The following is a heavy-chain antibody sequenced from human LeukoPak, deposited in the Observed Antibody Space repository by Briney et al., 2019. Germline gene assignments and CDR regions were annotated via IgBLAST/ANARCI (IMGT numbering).Heavy chain of an antibody. CDR2: ISSSSSTI. V-gene: IGHV3-48*01. CDR3: ARADNYDFWSGYYISTGFDY. D-gene: IGHD3-3*01. Sequence: GGSLRLSCAASGFTFSSYSMNWVRQAPGKGLEWVSYISSSSSTIYYADSVKGRFTISRDNAKNSLYLQMNSLRAEDTAVYYCARADNYDFWSGYYISTGFDYWGQGTLVTVSS. CDR1: GFTFSSYS. J-gene: IGHJ4*02.